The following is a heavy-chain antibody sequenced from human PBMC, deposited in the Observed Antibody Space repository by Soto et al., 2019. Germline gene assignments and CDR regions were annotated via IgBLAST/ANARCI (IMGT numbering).Heavy chain of an antibody. CDR1: GFTFSNCA. Sequence: QVQVVESGGGVVQPGRSLRLSCAASGFTFSNCAMHWVRQAPGKGLAWVAVISYDATDTYYADSVKGRFTISRDNSKNTLYLQMHSLRDEDTAVYYCAREALGSSGWLDYWGQGTLVTVSS. CDR3: AREALGSSGWLDY. D-gene: IGHD6-19*01. J-gene: IGHJ4*02. V-gene: IGHV3-30-3*01. CDR2: ISYDATDT.